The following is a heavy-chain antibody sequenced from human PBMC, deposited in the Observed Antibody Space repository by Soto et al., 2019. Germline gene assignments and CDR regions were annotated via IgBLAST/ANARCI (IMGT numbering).Heavy chain of an antibody. CDR1: GGSISSSSYY. CDR3: ARQEITMVRGDYFDY. CDR2: IYYSGST. Sequence: SETLSLTCTVSGGSISSSSYYWGWIRQPPGKGLEWIGSIYYSGSTYYNPSLKSRVTISVDTSKNQFSLKLSSVTAADTAVYYCARQEITMVRGDYFDYWGQGTLVTVSS. D-gene: IGHD3-10*01. V-gene: IGHV4-39*01. J-gene: IGHJ4*02.